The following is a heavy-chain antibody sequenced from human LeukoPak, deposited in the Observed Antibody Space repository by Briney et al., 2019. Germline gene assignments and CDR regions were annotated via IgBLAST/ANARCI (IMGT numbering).Heavy chain of an antibody. J-gene: IGHJ4*02. Sequence: GGSLRLSCAASGFTFSTYGMHWVRQAPGKGLEWVAVILYDGSNKYYADSVKGRFTISRDNSKNTLYLQLNSLRAEDTAVYYCTRSQYSSGWHFDYWGQGTLVTVSS. CDR2: ILYDGSNK. CDR1: GFTFSTYG. V-gene: IGHV3-30*03. CDR3: TRSQYSSGWHFDY. D-gene: IGHD6-19*01.